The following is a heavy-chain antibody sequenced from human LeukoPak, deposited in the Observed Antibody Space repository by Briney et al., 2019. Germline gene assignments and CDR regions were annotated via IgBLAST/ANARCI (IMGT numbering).Heavy chain of an antibody. J-gene: IGHJ4*02. Sequence: PSGTLSLTCTVSGGSISTYYWSWIRQSPGKGLEWIGYIYHSGSTSYNPSLKSRVTISIDTSKTQFSLKLSSVTAADTAVYYCARVVYSGSWGYFDYWGQGALVTVSS. CDR1: GGSISTYY. D-gene: IGHD3-10*01. CDR2: IYHSGST. V-gene: IGHV4-59*01. CDR3: ARVVYSGSWGYFDY.